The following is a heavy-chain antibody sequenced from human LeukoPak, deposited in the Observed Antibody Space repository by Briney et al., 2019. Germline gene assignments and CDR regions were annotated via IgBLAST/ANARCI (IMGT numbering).Heavy chain of an antibody. CDR1: GFTFSAYW. Sequence: GGSLRLSCAASGFTFSAYWMTWVRQAPGKGLEWVANIKEDGSEKYYVDSVKGRFTISRENAQNTLHVQMNSLRAEDTAVYYCARDGGRIVYSNARGYSDYWGQGTLVTVSS. CDR3: ARDGGRIVYSNARGYSDY. V-gene: IGHV3-7*01. J-gene: IGHJ4*02. CDR2: IKEDGSEK. D-gene: IGHD3-22*01.